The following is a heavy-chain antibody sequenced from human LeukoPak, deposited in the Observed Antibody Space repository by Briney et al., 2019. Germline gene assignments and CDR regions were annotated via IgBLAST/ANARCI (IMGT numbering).Heavy chain of an antibody. CDR2: ISSSSSYI. V-gene: IGHV3-21*01. J-gene: IGHJ4*02. CDR1: GFTFSSYS. CDR3: ARDRSLRSGWSVGD. Sequence: GGSLRLSCAASGFTFSSYSMNWVRQAPGKGLEWVSSISSSSSYIYYADSVKGRFTISRDNAKNTLYLHMNSLRAEDTAVYYCARDRSLRSGWSVGDWGQGTLVTVSS. D-gene: IGHD6-19*01.